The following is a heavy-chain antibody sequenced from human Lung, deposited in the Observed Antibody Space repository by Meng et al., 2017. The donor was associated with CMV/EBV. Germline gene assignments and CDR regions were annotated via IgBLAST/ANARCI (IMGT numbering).Heavy chain of an antibody. CDR3: ARDGHYDSNGDYVIDY. CDR2: ISTYNGYT. V-gene: IGHV1-18*01. CDR1: GYTFTSYG. J-gene: IGHJ4*02. D-gene: IGHD3-22*01. Sequence: VQVVQSGGEVRKPGASVKVSCKTSGYTFTSYGIHWVRQAPGQGLEWMAWISTYNGYTDYLERFQGRVTLTTDTSTSTVHMELRSLRSDDTAVYYCARDGHYDSNGDYVIDYWGQGTLVTVSS.